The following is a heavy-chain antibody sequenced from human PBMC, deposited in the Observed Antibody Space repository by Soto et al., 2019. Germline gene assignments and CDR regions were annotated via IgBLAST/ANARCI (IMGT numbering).Heavy chain of an antibody. Sequence: EVQLVESGGGLVKPGGSLRISCAASGFNFSTYGMIWLRQAPGKGLEWLSSISDSGHYIYYADSVRGRFTISRDNAKNSLFLHMNSLRGEDTAVYYCAKVRVGIDVDFDYWGQGALVTVSS. CDR2: ISDSGHYI. CDR3: AKVRVGIDVDFDY. D-gene: IGHD2-21*01. CDR1: GFNFSTYG. V-gene: IGHV3-21*02. J-gene: IGHJ4*02.